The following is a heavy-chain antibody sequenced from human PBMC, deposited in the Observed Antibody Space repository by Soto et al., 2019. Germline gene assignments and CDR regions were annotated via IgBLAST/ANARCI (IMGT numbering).Heavy chain of an antibody. CDR2: IYYRGST. CDR3: ARSVFP. V-gene: IGHV4-31*03. CDR1: GTSIRRRGYY. J-gene: IGHJ5*02. Sequence: SETLSPTCRFSGTSIRRRGYYWSWIRQHPGKGLEGIVYIYYRGSTYYNPSLKGRVTISVDTSKNQFSLKLSSVTAADTAVYYCARSVFPWGQGTLVTVSS.